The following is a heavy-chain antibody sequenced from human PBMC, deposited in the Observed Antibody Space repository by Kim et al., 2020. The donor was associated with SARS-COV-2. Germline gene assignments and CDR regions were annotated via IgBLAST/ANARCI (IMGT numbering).Heavy chain of an antibody. CDR2: IYPGDSDT. CDR1: GYSFTSYW. V-gene: IGHV5-51*01. Sequence: GESLKISCKGSGYSFTSYWIGWVRQMPGKGLEWMGIIYPGDSDTRYSPSFQGQVTISADKSISTAYLQWSSLKASDTAMYYCARVPYGVVKEYYFDYWGQGTLVTVSS. D-gene: IGHD3-3*01. J-gene: IGHJ4*02. CDR3: ARVPYGVVKEYYFDY.